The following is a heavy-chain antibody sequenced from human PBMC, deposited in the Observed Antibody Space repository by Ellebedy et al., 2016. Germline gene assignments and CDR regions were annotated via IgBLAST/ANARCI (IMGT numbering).Heavy chain of an antibody. V-gene: IGHV3-11*01. J-gene: IGHJ4*02. CDR2: ISPSSITI. CDR3: ARGGGPELDY. D-gene: IGHD1-14*01. CDR1: GFTFSDYY. Sequence: GESLKISXAASGFTFSDYYISWVRQTPGKGLEWVTYISPSSITISYTDSVKGRFTISRDNAKNSLYLHMNSLRAEDTAVYYCARGGGPELDYWGQGTLVTVSS.